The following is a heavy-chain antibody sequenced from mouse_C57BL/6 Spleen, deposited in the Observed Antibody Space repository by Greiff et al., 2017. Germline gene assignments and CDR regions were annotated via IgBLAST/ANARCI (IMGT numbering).Heavy chain of an antibody. V-gene: IGHV5-17*01. CDR3: ARFRTAYWYFDV. J-gene: IGHJ1*03. D-gene: IGHD1-2*01. Sequence: VESGGGLVKPGGSLKLSCAASGFTFSDYGMHWVRQAPEKGLVWVAYISSGSSTIYSADTVKGRFPISRDNAKNTLFLQMTSLRSEDTAMEYCARFRTAYWYFDVWGTGTTVTVSS. CDR1: GFTFSDYG. CDR2: ISSGSSTI.